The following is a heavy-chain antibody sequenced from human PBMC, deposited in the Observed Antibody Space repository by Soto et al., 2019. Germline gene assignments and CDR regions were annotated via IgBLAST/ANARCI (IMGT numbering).Heavy chain of an antibody. CDR2: IIPIFGTA. CDR1: GGTFSSYA. J-gene: IGHJ6*02. CDR3: AGHSSGVPGYYYGMDV. Sequence: QVQLVQSGAEVKKPGSSVKVSCKASGGTFSSYAISWVRQAPGQGLEWMGGIIPIFGTADYAQKFQGRVTITADESTSTDYMELSSLKYEDTAVYYCAGHSSGVPGYYYGMDVWGQGTTVTVSS. D-gene: IGHD3-22*01. V-gene: IGHV1-69*12.